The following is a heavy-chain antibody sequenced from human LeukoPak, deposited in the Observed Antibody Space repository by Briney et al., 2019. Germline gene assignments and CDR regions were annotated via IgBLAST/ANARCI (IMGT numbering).Heavy chain of an antibody. V-gene: IGHV1-2*02. J-gene: IGHJ4*02. D-gene: IGHD2-15*01. Sequence: ASVKVSCKAPGYTFTGYYMHWVRQAPGQGLEWMGWINPNSGGTNYAQKFQGRVTMTRDTSISTAYMELSRLRSDDTAVYYCARDMGVVVAAESDYWGQGTLVTVSS. CDR2: INPNSGGT. CDR3: ARDMGVVVAAESDY. CDR1: GYTFTGYY.